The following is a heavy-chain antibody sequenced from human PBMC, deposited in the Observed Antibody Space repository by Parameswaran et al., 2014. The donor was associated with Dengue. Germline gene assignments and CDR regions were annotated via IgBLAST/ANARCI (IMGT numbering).Heavy chain of an antibody. D-gene: IGHD5-24*01. J-gene: IGHJ3*02. CDR2: ISSSSYI. V-gene: IGHV3-69-1*01. Sequence: VRQAPGKGLEWVSSISSSSYIYYADSVKGRFTISRDNAKNSLYLQMNSLRAEDTAVYYCARAVEMATTPRAPSHYAFDIWGQGTMVTVSS. CDR3: ARAVEMATTPRAPSHYAFDI.